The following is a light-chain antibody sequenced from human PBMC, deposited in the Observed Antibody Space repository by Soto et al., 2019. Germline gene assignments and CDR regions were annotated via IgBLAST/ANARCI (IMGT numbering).Light chain of an antibody. V-gene: IGKV3-15*01. CDR2: GTS. CDR1: QNISRS. CDR3: HQYNGWPRT. Sequence: EIVLSQSTVTVSVSPVEIATLSCMASQNISRSLAWYQQKPGQGPSLRIYGTSTRAGGVPARVSGGGSGTEFTLTITSLQSEDFSVYYCHQYNGWPRTFGQGTKVDIK. J-gene: IGKJ1*01.